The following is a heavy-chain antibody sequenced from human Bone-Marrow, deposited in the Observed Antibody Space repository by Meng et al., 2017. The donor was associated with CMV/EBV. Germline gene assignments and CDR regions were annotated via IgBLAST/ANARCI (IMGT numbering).Heavy chain of an antibody. D-gene: IGHD2-2*01. Sequence: ASVKVSCKASGYTATTYYIHWVRQAPGQGLEWMGILNPNGGTTKCAEKFLGRVTMTSDTSISTAYMELSRLRSDDTAVYYCARYCSSTSCYDYWGQGTLVTVSS. V-gene: IGHV1-46*01. CDR2: LNPNGGTT. CDR1: GYTATTYY. J-gene: IGHJ4*02. CDR3: ARYCSSTSCYDY.